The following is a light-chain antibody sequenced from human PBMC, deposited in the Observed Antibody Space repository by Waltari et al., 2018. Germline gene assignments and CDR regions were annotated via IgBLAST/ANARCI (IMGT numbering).Light chain of an antibody. CDR1: QSVLYSPNNKNY. CDR2: WAS. Sequence: DIVMTQSPDSLAVSLGERATINCKSSQSVLYSPNNKNYLAWYQQKPGQPPQLLIYWASTRESGVPDRLSGSRSGTDFTLTISSLQAEDVAVYYCHQYANSPWTFGQGTKVEVK. J-gene: IGKJ1*01. V-gene: IGKV4-1*01. CDR3: HQYANSPWT.